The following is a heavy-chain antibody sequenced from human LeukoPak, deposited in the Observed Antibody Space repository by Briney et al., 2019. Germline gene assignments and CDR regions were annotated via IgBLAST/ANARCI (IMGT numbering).Heavy chain of an antibody. V-gene: IGHV1-46*01. CDR1: GGTFTSYY. J-gene: IGHJ6*03. Sequence: RASVKVSCKASGGTFTSYYMHWVRQAPGQGLEWMGIINPSGGSTSYAQKFQGRVTMTRDMSTSTVYMELSSLRSEDTAVYYCARAYSSSALRYYYYMDVWGKGTTVTVSS. CDR2: INPSGGST. D-gene: IGHD6-6*01. CDR3: ARAYSSSALRYYYYMDV.